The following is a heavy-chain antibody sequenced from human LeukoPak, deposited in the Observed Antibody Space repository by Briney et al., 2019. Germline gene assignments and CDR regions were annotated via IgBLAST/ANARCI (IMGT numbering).Heavy chain of an antibody. V-gene: IGHV4-59*01. CDR3: ATGTYAGRAHLDY. J-gene: IGHJ4*02. CDR2: VYYTVIT. CDR1: GGSISGKY. Sequence: SETLSLTCTVPGGSISGKYWSSLRQPPGKGLGWGWCVYYTVITNYNPYLEGRVSISIDNINNNFSLKLTSVTAADTAVYYCATGTYAGRAHLDYWGQGSRGAVSS. D-gene: IGHD3-10*01.